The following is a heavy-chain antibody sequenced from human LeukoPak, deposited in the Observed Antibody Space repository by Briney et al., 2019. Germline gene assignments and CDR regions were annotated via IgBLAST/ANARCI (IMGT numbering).Heavy chain of an antibody. CDR1: GFTFSSYW. D-gene: IGHD3-16*01. J-gene: IGHJ2*01. Sequence: GGSLRLSCAASGFTFSSYWMNWVRQAPGKGLEWVANIKQDGSEKYYVDSVKGRFTISRDNAKNSLYLQMNSLRAEDTAVYYCARAALTQDWYFDLWGRGTLVTVSS. CDR2: IKQDGSEK. CDR3: ARAALTQDWYFDL. V-gene: IGHV3-7*01.